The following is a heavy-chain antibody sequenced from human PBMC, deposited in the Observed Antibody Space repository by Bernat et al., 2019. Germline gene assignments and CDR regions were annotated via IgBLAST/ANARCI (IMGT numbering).Heavy chain of an antibody. CDR3: ARDWGSGSNLDY. CDR2: IWYDGSNK. CDR1: GFTFSSYG. J-gene: IGHJ4*02. V-gene: IGHV3-33*01. D-gene: IGHD1-26*01. Sequence: QVQLVESGGGVVQPGRSLRLSCAASGFTFSSYGMHWVRQAPGKGLEWVSVIWYDGSNKYYADSVKGRFTISRDNSKNTLYLQMNSLRAEGTAVYYCARDWGSGSNLDYWGQGTLVTVSS.